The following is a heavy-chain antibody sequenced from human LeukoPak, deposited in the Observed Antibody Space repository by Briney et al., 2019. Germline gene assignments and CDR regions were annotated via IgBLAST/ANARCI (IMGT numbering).Heavy chain of an antibody. J-gene: IGHJ6*02. CDR3: AKDRGRGIAMVTSYYYYGMDD. CDR2: VSYNGRRK. D-gene: IGHD5-18*01. V-gene: IGHV3-30*18. Sequence: PGGSLRLSCAASAFTFSSYAMHWVRQAPGKGLEWVAVVSYNGRRKYHADSVKGRFTISRDNSKNTLYLQMNSLRAEDTAVYYCAKDRGRGIAMVTSYYYYGMDDWGQGTTVTVSS. CDR1: AFTFSSYA.